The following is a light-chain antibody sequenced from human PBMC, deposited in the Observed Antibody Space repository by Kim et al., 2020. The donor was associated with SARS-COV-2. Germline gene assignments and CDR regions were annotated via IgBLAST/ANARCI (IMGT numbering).Light chain of an antibody. CDR2: GAS. Sequence: PGERATPSCRASQSVSSSYLAWYQQKPGQAPRLLIYGASSRATGIPDRFSGSGSGTDFTLTISRLEPEDFAVYYCQQYGSSQWTFGQGTKVDIK. CDR3: QQYGSSQWT. V-gene: IGKV3-20*01. CDR1: QSVSSSY. J-gene: IGKJ1*01.